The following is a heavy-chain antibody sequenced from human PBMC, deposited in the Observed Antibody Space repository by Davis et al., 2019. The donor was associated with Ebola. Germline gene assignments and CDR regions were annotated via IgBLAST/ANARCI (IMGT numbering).Heavy chain of an antibody. Sequence: GESLKISCAASGFTFSSYAMSWVRQTPGKGLEWVSAITGSGSHTGYADSVKGRFTISRDNSKNTLNMQMHSLRAEDTAVYYCAKMGMYYYDSSGYYPDNWFDPWGQGTLVTVSS. CDR1: GFTFSSYA. CDR2: ITGSGSHT. J-gene: IGHJ5*02. D-gene: IGHD3-22*01. CDR3: AKMGMYYYDSSGYYPDNWFDP. V-gene: IGHV3-23*01.